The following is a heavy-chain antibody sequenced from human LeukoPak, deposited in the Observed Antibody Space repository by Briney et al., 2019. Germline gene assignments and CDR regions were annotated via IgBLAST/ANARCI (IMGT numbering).Heavy chain of an antibody. J-gene: IGHJ4*02. Sequence: GRSLRLSCAASGFTSSSYGMHWVRQAPGKGLEWVAVIWYDGSNKYYADSVKGRFTISRDNSKNTLYLQMNSLRAEDTAVYYCARNPNLCSSTSCYPGGYWGQGTLVTVSS. CDR2: IWYDGSNK. D-gene: IGHD2-2*01. CDR3: ARNPNLCSSTSCYPGGY. CDR1: GFTSSSYG. V-gene: IGHV3-33*01.